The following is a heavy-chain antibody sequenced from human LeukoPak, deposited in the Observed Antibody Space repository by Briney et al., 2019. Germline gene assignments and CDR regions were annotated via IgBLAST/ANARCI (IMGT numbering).Heavy chain of an antibody. CDR1: GYTFTGYY. CDR2: IHPNSGAT. V-gene: IGHV1-2*02. CDR3: ARDHGAPAAPDY. D-gene: IGHD2-2*01. J-gene: IGHJ4*02. Sequence: ASVKVSCKASGYTFTGYYMHWVRQAPGQGPEWMGWIHPNSGATHYAQKFQGRVTMTRDTSISTAYMELTSLRSDDTAVYYCARDHGAPAAPDYWGRGTLVTVSS.